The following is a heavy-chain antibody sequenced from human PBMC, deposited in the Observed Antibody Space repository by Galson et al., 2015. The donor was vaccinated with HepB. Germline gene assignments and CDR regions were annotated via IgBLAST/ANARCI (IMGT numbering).Heavy chain of an antibody. Sequence: SLRLSCAASGFTFSTYAMSWVRQAPGKGLEWVSAISGSGGSTYYADSVKGRFTISRDNSKNTLYLQMNSLRAEDTAVYYCASSLDFWSGYYAGRDYYYYYGMDVWGQGTTVTVSS. J-gene: IGHJ6*02. V-gene: IGHV3-23*01. CDR2: ISGSGGST. D-gene: IGHD3-3*01. CDR3: ASSLDFWSGYYAGRDYYYYYGMDV. CDR1: GFTFSTYA.